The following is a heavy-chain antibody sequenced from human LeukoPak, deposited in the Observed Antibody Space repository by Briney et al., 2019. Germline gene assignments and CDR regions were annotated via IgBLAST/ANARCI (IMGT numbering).Heavy chain of an antibody. CDR3: ALYIGIKSN. J-gene: IGHJ4*02. CDR2: ISGSDGST. D-gene: IGHD2/OR15-2a*01. Sequence: GGSLRLSCAASGFTFSSYAMSWVRQAPGKGLEWVSAISGSDGSTYYADSVKGRFTISRDSSKNTLYLQMNSLRVEDTAVYYCALYIGIKSNWGQGTLVTVSS. CDR1: GFTFSSYA. V-gene: IGHV3-23*01.